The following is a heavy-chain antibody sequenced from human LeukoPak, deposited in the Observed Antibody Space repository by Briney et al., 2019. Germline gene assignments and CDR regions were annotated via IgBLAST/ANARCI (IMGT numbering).Heavy chain of an antibody. V-gene: IGHV1-3*01. Sequence: ASVKVSCKASGYRFTTDMYTIRWMRQAPGHRLEWMGWINAGNGNTKYSQKFQGRVTITGDTSASTVYMELSSLIFEDTAVYYCARDSDSNGWSWVYWGQGTLVTVSP. J-gene: IGHJ4*02. CDR3: ARDSDSNGWSWVY. CDR2: INAGNGNT. CDR1: GYRFTTDMYT. D-gene: IGHD6-19*01.